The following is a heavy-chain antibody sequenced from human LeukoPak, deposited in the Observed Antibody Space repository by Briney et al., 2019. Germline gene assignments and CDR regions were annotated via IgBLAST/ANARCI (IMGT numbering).Heavy chain of an antibody. J-gene: IGHJ4*02. CDR2: IWYDGSNK. CDR3: AEDLRADGDYPDY. CDR1: GFTFSSYG. Sequence: GRSLRLSCAASGFTFSSYGMHWVRQAPGKGLEWVAVIWYDGSNKYYADSVKGRFTISRDNSKNTLYLQMNSLRAKDTAVYYCAEDLRADGDYPDYWGQGTLVTVSS. D-gene: IGHD4-17*01. V-gene: IGHV3-33*06.